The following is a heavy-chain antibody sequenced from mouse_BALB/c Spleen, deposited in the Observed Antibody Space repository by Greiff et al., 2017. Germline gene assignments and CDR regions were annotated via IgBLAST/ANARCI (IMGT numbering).Heavy chain of an antibody. V-gene: IGHV1S56*01. CDR1: GYTFTSYY. J-gene: IGHJ4*01. D-gene: IGHD2-12*01. CDR3: ALRRGYYAMDY. Sequence: QVQLQQSGPELVKPGASVRISCKASGYTFTSYYIHWVKQRPGQGLEWIGWIYPGNVNTKYNEKFKGKATLTADKSSSTAYMQLSSLTSEDSAVYFCALRRGYYAMDYWGQGTSVTVSS. CDR2: IYPGNVNT.